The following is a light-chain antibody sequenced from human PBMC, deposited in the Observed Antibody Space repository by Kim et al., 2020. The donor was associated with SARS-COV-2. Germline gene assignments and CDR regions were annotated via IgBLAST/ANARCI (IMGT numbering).Light chain of an antibody. J-gene: IGKJ2*01. CDR1: QSNTNY. V-gene: IGKV1-39*01. Sequence: SASVGDRVTNTCRASQSNTNYLHGYQQKGGKAPKLLIYAASSLQSEVPSRFSGSGSETDFTLTISSLQPEDFATYYCQQSYSTPHTFGQGTKLEI. CDR2: AAS. CDR3: QQSYSTPHT.